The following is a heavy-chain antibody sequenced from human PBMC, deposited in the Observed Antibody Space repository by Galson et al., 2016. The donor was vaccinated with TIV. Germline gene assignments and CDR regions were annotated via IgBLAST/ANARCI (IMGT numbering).Heavy chain of an antibody. V-gene: IGHV3-23*01. Sequence: SLRLSCAASGFTFGSYGMHWIRQAPGKGLEWVSAITVSGANTYYTDSVKGRFTISRDNSKNTLFLQMNSLRAEDTAVYYCARDLSRSVALYDSSVYGMAVWGQGTTVTVSS. CDR1: GFTFGSYG. D-gene: IGHD3-22*01. CDR3: ARDLSRSVALYDSSVYGMAV. CDR2: ITVSGANT. J-gene: IGHJ6*01.